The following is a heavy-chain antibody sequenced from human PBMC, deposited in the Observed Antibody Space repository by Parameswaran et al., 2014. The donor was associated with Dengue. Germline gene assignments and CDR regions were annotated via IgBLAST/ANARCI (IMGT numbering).Heavy chain of an antibody. CDR2: INHSGST. J-gene: IGHJ6*02. Sequence: RWIRQPPGKGLEWIGEINHSGSTNYNPSLKSRVTISVDTSKNQFSLKLSSVTAADTAVYYCARGTGIVVVPAAPRRYYYGMDVWGQGTTVTVSS. V-gene: IGHV4-34*01. CDR3: ARGTGIVVVPAAPRRYYYGMDV. D-gene: IGHD2-2*01.